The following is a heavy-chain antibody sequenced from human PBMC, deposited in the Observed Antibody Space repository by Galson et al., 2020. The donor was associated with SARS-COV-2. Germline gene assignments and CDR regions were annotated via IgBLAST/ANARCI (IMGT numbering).Heavy chain of an antibody. CDR3: AKTSEISAPGPCAL. Sequence: GGSLRLSCAASGFTFGSHAMSWVRQAAGKGLEWVSLIGSGGNTYYSAFVKDRFTISRDKAWNTLYLQLNSLKADDTAVYYCAKTSEISAPGPCALGGQGTMVFVSS. V-gene: IGHV3-23*01. J-gene: IGHJ3*01. CDR2: IGSGGNT. D-gene: IGHD2-15*01. CDR1: GFTFGSHA.